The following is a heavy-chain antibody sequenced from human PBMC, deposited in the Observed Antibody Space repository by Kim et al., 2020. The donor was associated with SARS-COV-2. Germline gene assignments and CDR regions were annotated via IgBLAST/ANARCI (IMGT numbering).Heavy chain of an antibody. CDR1: GGSISSGGYY. Sequence: SETLSLTCTVSGGSISSGGYYWSWIRQHPGKGLEWIGYIYYSGSTYYNPSLKSRVTISVDTSKNQFSLKLSSVTAADTAVYYCARVPWGMGIGYYYDYGMDVWGQGTTVTVSS. D-gene: IGHD3-16*01. CDR3: ARVPWGMGIGYYYDYGMDV. CDR2: IYYSGST. V-gene: IGHV4-31*03. J-gene: IGHJ6*02.